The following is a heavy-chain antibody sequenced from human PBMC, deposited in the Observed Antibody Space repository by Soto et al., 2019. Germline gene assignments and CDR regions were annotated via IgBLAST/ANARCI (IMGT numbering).Heavy chain of an antibody. V-gene: IGHV3-48*01. D-gene: IGHD7-27*01. J-gene: IGHJ6*03. Sequence: EVQLVESGGGLVQPGGSLRLSCATSGFILSDCAMNWVRQAPGKGLEWVSYISSSSSVIDYADSVKGRFTVSRDNARSSLYLQMNRLRAENTAVYYCARELSWGSNWYYYMDVWGKGTTVTVSS. CDR1: GFILSDCA. CDR3: ARELSWGSNWYYYMDV. CDR2: ISSSSSVI.